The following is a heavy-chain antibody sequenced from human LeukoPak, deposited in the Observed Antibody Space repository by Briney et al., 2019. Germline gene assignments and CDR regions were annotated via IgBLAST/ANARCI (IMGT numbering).Heavy chain of an antibody. D-gene: IGHD2-2*01. Sequence: GGSLRLSCAASGFTFSSYWMHWVRHAPGKGLVWVSRINSDGSSTSYADSVKGRFTISRDNAKNTLYLQMNSLRAEDTAVYYCARDRCSSTSCNNRGWFDPWGQGTLVTVSS. J-gene: IGHJ5*02. CDR2: INSDGSST. V-gene: IGHV3-74*01. CDR1: GFTFSSYW. CDR3: ARDRCSSTSCNNRGWFDP.